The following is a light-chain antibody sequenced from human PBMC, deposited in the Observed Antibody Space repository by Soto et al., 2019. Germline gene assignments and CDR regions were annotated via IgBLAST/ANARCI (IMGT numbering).Light chain of an antibody. CDR1: QSVRSY. J-gene: IGKJ5*01. V-gene: IGKV3-11*01. Sequence: EIVLTQSPATLYLSPGERATLSCRASQSVRSYLAWYQQKPGQAPRLLIHHASSRDTGNPARFSGSGSGTDFTLTISSLEAEDFAVYYCQQRTNWPSSTFGQGTRLEIK. CDR3: QQRTNWPSST. CDR2: HAS.